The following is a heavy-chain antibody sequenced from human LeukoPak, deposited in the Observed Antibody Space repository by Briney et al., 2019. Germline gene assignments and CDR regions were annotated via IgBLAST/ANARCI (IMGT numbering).Heavy chain of an antibody. J-gene: IGHJ4*02. CDR2: ISYDGSNK. V-gene: IGHV3-30*03. CDR1: GFTFSSYG. Sequence: PGRSLRLSCAASGFTFSSYGMHWVRQAPGKGLEWVAVISYDGSNKYYADSVKGRFTISRDNSKNTLYLQMNSLRAEDTAVYYCARERGYFDYWGQGTLVTVSS. CDR3: ARERGYFDY.